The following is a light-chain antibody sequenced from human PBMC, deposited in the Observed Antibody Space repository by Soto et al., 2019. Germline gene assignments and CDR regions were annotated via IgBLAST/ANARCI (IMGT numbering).Light chain of an antibody. CDR3: AAWDDRLNGRV. CDR1: NSNIESNT. Sequence: QSVLTQPPSASGTPGQRVTISCSGSNSNIESNTVNWYQQLPGTAPKLLIYYDNLRPSGVPDRISGSKSGTSASLAISGLQSDDEADYYCAAWDDRLNGRVFGTGTKVTVL. V-gene: IGLV1-44*01. CDR2: YDN. J-gene: IGLJ1*01.